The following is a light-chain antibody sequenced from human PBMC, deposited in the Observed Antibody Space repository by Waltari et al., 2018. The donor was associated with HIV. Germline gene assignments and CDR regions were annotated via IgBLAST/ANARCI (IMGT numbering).Light chain of an antibody. CDR3: AAWTDIMSGWL. J-gene: IGLJ3*02. CDR2: RGD. Sequence: TQPPSASGAPGQRVTLTCSAVTSNIASDSIYWYQQVPGTAPKLLIVRGDQRPSGVPDRVSGSKSGASSSLAISGLQSDDEADYYCAAWTDIMSGWLFGGGTKLTVL. CDR1: TSNIASDS. V-gene: IGLV1-47*01.